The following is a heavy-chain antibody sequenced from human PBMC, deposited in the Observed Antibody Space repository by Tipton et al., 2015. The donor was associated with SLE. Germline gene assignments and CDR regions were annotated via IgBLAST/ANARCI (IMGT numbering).Heavy chain of an antibody. CDR2: IYHSGST. CDR3: ARDQGERSS. CDR1: GYSISSGYY. J-gene: IGHJ4*02. Sequence: TLSLTCAVSGYSISSGYYWGWIRQPPGKGLEWIGSIYHSGSTYYNPSLKSRVTISVDTSKNQFSLKLSSVTAAGTAVYYCARDQGERSSWGQGTLVTVSS. V-gene: IGHV4-38-2*02. D-gene: IGHD1-1*01.